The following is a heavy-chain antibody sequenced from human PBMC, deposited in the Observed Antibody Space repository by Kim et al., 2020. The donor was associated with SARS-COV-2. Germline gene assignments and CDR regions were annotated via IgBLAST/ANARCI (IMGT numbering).Heavy chain of an antibody. CDR3: AGAARRDWYFDL. Sequence: NNPSLKSRVTISVETSKNQFSLKMSSVTAAYTAVYYCAGAARRDWYFDLWGRGTLVTVSS. D-gene: IGHD6-6*01. V-gene: IGHV4-31*02. J-gene: IGHJ2*01.